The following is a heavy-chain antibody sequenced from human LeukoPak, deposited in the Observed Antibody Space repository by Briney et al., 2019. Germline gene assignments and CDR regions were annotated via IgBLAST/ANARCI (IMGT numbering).Heavy chain of an antibody. V-gene: IGHV4-59*01. J-gene: IGHJ2*01. CDR2: TSYTGST. CDR3: ARRLWFKDYYFDV. CDR1: GGSISSYY. Sequence: SETLSLTCTVSGGSISSYYVSWIRQPPGKGLEWIGYTSYTGSTDYNPSLKSRVTISVDMSKNQFSLKVSSVTAADTAVYYCARRLWFKDYYFDVWGRGTLVTVSS. D-gene: IGHD2-21*01.